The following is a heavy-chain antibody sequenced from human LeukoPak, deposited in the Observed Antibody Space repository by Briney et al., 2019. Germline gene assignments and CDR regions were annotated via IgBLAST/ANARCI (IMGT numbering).Heavy chain of an antibody. CDR1: GFTLSSYA. CDR3: AREGRGYGSGSYYNYWFDP. D-gene: IGHD3-10*01. CDR2: ISDSGNT. V-gene: IGHV3-23*01. J-gene: IGHJ5*02. Sequence: GGSLRLSCAASGFTLSSYAMSWVRQAPGKGLEWVSAISDSGNTYHADSVKGRFTISRDSSKNTLFLQMNRLRAEDTAVYYCAREGRGYGSGSYYNYWFDPWGQGTLVTVSS.